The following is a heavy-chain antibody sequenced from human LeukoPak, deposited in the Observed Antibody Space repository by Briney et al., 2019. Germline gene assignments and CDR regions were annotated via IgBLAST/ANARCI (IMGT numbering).Heavy chain of an antibody. CDR2: IKQDGSEK. D-gene: IGHD2-21*02. CDR1: GFSFNAYW. CDR3: ARDHSALYAYCGGDCYPNWFDP. J-gene: IGHJ5*02. V-gene: IGHV3-7*01. Sequence: PGGSLRLSCAASGFSFNAYWMTWVRQAPGKGLEWVANIKQDGSEKYYVDSVKGRFTISRDNAKNSLYLQMNSLRAEDTAVYYCARDHSALYAYCGGDCYPNWFDPWGQGTLVTVSS.